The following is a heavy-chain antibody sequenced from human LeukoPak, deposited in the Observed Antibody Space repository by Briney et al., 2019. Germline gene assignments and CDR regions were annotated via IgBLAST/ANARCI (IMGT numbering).Heavy chain of an antibody. V-gene: IGHV3-21*01. CDR1: GFSFRSYS. CDR3: ARDPWGTGLTRNALDI. D-gene: IGHD1-1*01. Sequence: GGSLRLSCAASGFSFRSYSRNWVRQAPGKGLEWVSYISSSSSYIYYADSVRGRFTVSRDNAKNSLFLQMNSLRAEDTAVYYCARDPWGTGLTRNALDIWGQGTMVTVSS. J-gene: IGHJ3*02. CDR2: ISSSSSYI.